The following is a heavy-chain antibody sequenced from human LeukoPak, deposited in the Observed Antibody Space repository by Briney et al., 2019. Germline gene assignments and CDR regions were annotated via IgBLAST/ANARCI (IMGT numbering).Heavy chain of an antibody. CDR3: ARDGTSGYAIYGMDV. Sequence: PGGSLRLSCAASGFTFSSYAMHWVRQAPGKGLEWVAVISYDGSNKYYADSVKGRFTISRDNSKNTLYLQMNSLRAEDTAVYYCARDGTSGYAIYGMDVWGQGTTVTVSS. CDR1: GFTFSSYA. D-gene: IGHD5-12*01. CDR2: ISYDGSNK. J-gene: IGHJ6*02. V-gene: IGHV3-30-3*01.